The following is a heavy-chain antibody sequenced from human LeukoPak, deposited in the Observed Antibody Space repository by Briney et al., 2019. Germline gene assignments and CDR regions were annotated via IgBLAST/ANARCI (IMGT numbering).Heavy chain of an antibody. CDR1: GGSISSSSYY. Sequence: SETLSLTCTVSGGSISSSSYYWGWIRQPPGKGLEWIGSIYYSGSNYYNPSLKSRVTISVDTSKNQFSLKLSSVNAADTAVYYCARLGYYDSSGYYCFDYWGQGTLVTVSS. CDR2: IYYSGSN. V-gene: IGHV4-39*01. D-gene: IGHD3-22*01. J-gene: IGHJ4*02. CDR3: ARLGYYDSSGYYCFDY.